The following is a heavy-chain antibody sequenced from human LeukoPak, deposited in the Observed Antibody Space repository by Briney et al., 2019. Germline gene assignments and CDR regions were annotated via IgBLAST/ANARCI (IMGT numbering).Heavy chain of an antibody. Sequence: GGSLRLSCAASGLTFSSYGMHWVRQAPGKGLEWVAVMSYDGSNKYCTDSVKGRFTISRDNSKNTLYLQMNSLRTEDTALYYCAKGAGSSGDYDYWGQGTLVTVSS. V-gene: IGHV3-30*18. J-gene: IGHJ4*02. D-gene: IGHD4-17*01. CDR3: AKGAGSSGDYDY. CDR1: GLTFSSYG. CDR2: MSYDGSNK.